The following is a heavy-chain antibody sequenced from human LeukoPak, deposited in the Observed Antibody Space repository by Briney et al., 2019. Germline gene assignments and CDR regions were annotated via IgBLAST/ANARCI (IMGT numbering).Heavy chain of an antibody. CDR1: GFTFSSYV. CDR3: ARAYPTTVTTPYYFDY. Sequence: GRSLRLSCAASGFTFSSYVMHWVRQAPGKGLEWVAVIWYDGSNKYYADSVKGRFTISRDNSKNTLYLQMNSLRAEDTAVYYCARAYPTTVTTPYYFDYWGQGTLVTVSS. D-gene: IGHD4-17*01. CDR2: IWYDGSNK. J-gene: IGHJ4*02. V-gene: IGHV3-33*01.